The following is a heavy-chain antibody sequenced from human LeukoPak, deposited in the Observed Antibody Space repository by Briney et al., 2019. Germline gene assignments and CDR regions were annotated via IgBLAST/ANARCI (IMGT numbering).Heavy chain of an antibody. V-gene: IGHV3-30*04. CDR2: ISYDGSNK. D-gene: IGHD5-24*01. Sequence: PGGSLTLACAAYGFTLSSYVMHWVRQPAGKGLEWVAIISYDGSNKYYADSVKGRFTISRDNSKNTLYLQMNSLRAEDTAVYYCARDLGKDGYNLFAFDIWGQGTTVTVSS. CDR3: ARDLGKDGYNLFAFDI. J-gene: IGHJ3*02. CDR1: GFTLSSYV.